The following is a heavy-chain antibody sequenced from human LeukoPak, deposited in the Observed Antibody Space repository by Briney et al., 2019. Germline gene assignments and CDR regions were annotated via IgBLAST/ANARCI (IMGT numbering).Heavy chain of an antibody. V-gene: IGHV1-69*13. CDR1: GCTFSSYA. J-gene: IGHJ4*02. D-gene: IGHD3-22*01. CDR3: ARDGGDYYDSSGYSDY. Sequence: ASVKVSCKASGCTFSSYAINWVRQAPGQGLEWMGGIIPIFGTANYAQKFQGRVTITADESTSTAYMELSSLRSEDTAVYYCARDGGDYYDSSGYSDYWGQGTLVTVSS. CDR2: IIPIFGTA.